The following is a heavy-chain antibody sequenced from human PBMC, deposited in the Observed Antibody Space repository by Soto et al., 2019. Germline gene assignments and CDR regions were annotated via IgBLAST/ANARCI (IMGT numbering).Heavy chain of an antibody. CDR3: ARSGTGLRYFDWLLYSPPSGFFDY. CDR2: IIPIFGTA. D-gene: IGHD3-9*01. CDR1: VGTFSSYA. V-gene: IGHV1-69*06. Sequence: SVKVSCKASVGTFSSYAISWVRQAPGQGLEWMGGIIPIFGTANYAQKFQGRVTITAGKSTSTAYMELSSLRSEDTAVYYCARSGTGLRYFDWLLYSPPSGFFDYWGQGTLVTVSS. J-gene: IGHJ4*02.